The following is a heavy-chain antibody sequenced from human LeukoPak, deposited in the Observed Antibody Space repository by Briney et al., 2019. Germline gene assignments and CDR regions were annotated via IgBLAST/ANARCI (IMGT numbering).Heavy chain of an antibody. D-gene: IGHD3-3*01. CDR3: ARDPRAYYDFWSGYYYGMDV. CDR2: ISSSSSYI. V-gene: IGHV3-21*01. Sequence: GGSLRLSCAASGFTVSSNYMNRVRQAPGKGLEWVSSISSSSSYIYYADSVKGRFTISRDNAKNSLYLQMNSLRAEDTAVYYCARDPRAYYDFWSGYYYGMDVWGQGTTVTVSS. J-gene: IGHJ6*02. CDR1: GFTVSSNY.